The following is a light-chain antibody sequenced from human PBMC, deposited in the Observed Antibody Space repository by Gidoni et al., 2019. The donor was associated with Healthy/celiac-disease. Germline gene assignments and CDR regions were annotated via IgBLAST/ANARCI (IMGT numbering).Light chain of an antibody. J-gene: IGKJ4*01. CDR3: QQRSNWLT. CDR1: QSVSSY. CDR2: EAS. V-gene: IGKV3-11*01. Sequence: IVLTQSPATLSLSPGARATLSCRASQSVSSYLAWYQQKPGKAPRLLIYEASNRATGIPARCSGSGSGTDFTLTISSLEPEDFAVYYWQQRSNWLTFGGGTKVEIK.